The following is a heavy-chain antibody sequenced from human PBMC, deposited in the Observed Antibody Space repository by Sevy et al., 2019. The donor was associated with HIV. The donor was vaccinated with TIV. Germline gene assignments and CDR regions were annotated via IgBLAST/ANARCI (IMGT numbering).Heavy chain of an antibody. CDR1: GLTFSSYS. D-gene: IGHD1-26*01. V-gene: IGHV3-48*02. J-gene: IGHJ4*02. Sequence: GGSLRLSCAASGLTFSSYSMNWIRQAPGKGLEWVSHISSSSSTIYYADSVKGRFTISRDNAKNSLYLQMNSLRDEDTAVYYSARDREWEPRAFDYWGQGTLVTVSS. CDR2: ISSSSSTI. CDR3: ARDREWEPRAFDY.